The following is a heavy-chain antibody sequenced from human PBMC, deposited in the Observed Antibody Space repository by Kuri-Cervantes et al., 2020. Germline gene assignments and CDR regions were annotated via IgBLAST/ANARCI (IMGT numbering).Heavy chain of an antibody. D-gene: IGHD6-13*01. V-gene: IGHV7-4-1*02. Sequence: ASVKVSCKASEYTFTSYDINWVRQATGQGLEWMGWINTNTGNPTYAQGFTGRFVFSLDTSVSTAYLQISSLKAEDTAVYFCARHSSSWNNWFDPWGQGTLVTVSS. J-gene: IGHJ5*02. CDR2: INTNTGNP. CDR3: ARHSSSWNNWFDP. CDR1: EYTFTSYD.